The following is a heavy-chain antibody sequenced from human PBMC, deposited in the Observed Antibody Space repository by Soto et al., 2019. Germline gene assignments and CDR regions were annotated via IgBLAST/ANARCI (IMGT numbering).Heavy chain of an antibody. CDR1: GDTISTGGYS. CDR3: PGVTYDGSAVHLAP. Sequence: QLQLQESGSRLVKSSETLSLTCAVSGDTISTGGYSWAWIRQPPGKPLEWIGHTYHRGNPYYNPSLKSRVFISVHRSKHVFPQKLTLVLSANTAVEYCPGVTYDGSAVHLAPWGQVTLVTVSS. CDR2: TYHRGNP. D-gene: IGHD3-3*01. J-gene: IGHJ5*02. V-gene: IGHV4-30-2*02.